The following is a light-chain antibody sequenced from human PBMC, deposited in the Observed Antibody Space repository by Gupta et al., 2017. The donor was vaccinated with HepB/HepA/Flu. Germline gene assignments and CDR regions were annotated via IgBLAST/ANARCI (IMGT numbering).Light chain of an antibody. V-gene: IGLV6-57*03. CDR1: SGSIASND. J-gene: IGLJ1*01. CDR3: QSYDNMDV. CDR2: EDY. Sequence: NFMLPQPHSVSGSPGETVIISCTRSSGSIASNDVQWYQQRPGSAPTTLIYEDYQRPAGGPGRFSGSIDISSNSASLTIAGLKTEDEAEYYCQSYDNMDVFGTGTKVTVL.